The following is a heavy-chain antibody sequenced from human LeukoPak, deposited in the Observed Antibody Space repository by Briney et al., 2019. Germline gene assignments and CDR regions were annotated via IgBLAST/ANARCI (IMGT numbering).Heavy chain of an antibody. J-gene: IGHJ4*02. CDR3: ARGSLVHYYGSGSYRNRAGFDQ. D-gene: IGHD3-10*01. V-gene: IGHV3-30*03. CDR1: GFTFSSYG. Sequence: GGSLRLSCAASGFTFSSYGMHWVRQAPGKGLEWVAVISYDGSNKYYADSVKGRFTISRDNSKNTPYLQMNSLRAEDTAVYYCARGSLVHYYGSGSYRNRAGFDQWGQGTLVTVSS. CDR2: ISYDGSNK.